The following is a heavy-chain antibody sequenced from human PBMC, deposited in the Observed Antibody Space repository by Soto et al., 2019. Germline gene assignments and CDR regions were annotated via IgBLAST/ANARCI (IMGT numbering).Heavy chain of an antibody. D-gene: IGHD6-13*01. Sequence: EVQLVESGGGLVQPGRSLRLSCAASGFTFDDYAMHWVRQAPGKGLEWVSGISWNSGSIGYADSVKGRFTISRDNAKNSLYLQMNSQRAEDTALYYCAKDSAGTGYYGMDVWGQGTTVTVSS. CDR3: AKDSAGTGYYGMDV. CDR1: GFTFDDYA. CDR2: ISWNSGSI. J-gene: IGHJ6*02. V-gene: IGHV3-9*01.